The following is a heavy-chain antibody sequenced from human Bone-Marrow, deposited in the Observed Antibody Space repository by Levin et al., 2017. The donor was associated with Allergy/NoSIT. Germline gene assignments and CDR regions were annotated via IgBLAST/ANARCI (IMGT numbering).Heavy chain of an antibody. Sequence: GESLKISCAASGFTFTNYAMNWVRQAPGKGLEWVSGISGSGSSTFYADSVKGRFTISRDSSKNMLYLQMDRLTAEDTAIYYCAKGTLATVTKSCFDPWGQGTQVTVSS. CDR1: GFTFTNYA. D-gene: IGHD4-17*01. CDR2: ISGSGSST. CDR3: AKGTLATVTKSCFDP. V-gene: IGHV3-23*01. J-gene: IGHJ5*02.